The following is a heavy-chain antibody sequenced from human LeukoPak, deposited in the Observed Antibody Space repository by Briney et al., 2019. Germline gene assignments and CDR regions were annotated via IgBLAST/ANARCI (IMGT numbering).Heavy chain of an antibody. Sequence: GESLKISCQGSGYSFTTYWIGWVRQMPGKGLEWMGIIYPGDSDTRYSPSFQGQVTISADTSISTAYLQWNSLQASDTAIYYCARLVPGILYNWFDPWGQGTLVTVSS. J-gene: IGHJ5*02. CDR2: IYPGDSDT. D-gene: IGHD2-21*02. V-gene: IGHV5-51*01. CDR3: ARLVPGILYNWFDP. CDR1: GYSFTTYW.